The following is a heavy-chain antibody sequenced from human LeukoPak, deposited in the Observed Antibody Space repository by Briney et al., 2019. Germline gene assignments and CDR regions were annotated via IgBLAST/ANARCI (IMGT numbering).Heavy chain of an antibody. CDR2: ISAYNGNT. V-gene: IGHV1-18*01. CDR1: GHTFTSYG. Sequence: ASVTVSCKASGHTFTSYGISWVRQAPGQGLEWMGWISAYNGNTNYAQKLQGRVTMTTDTSTSTAYMELRSLRSDDTAVYYCARVAHSSGWYGYFDYWGQGTLVTVSS. D-gene: IGHD6-19*01. CDR3: ARVAHSSGWYGYFDY. J-gene: IGHJ4*02.